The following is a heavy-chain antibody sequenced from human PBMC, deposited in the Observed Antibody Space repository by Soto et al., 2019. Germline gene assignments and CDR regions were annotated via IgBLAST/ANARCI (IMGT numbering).Heavy chain of an antibody. Sequence: QVQLVQSGAEVKKPGSSVKVSCKASGGIFSTYAISWLRQAPGQGLEWMGGIIPIFGTPNYAQRFQGRVTITADEATTPSCMELSRLKSEDTAVYYCARDRDDYGSGNYYNRIDFWGQGTLVTVSS. J-gene: IGHJ4*02. V-gene: IGHV1-69*01. CDR3: ARDRDDYGSGNYYNRIDF. D-gene: IGHD3-10*01. CDR1: GGIFSTYA. CDR2: IIPIFGTP.